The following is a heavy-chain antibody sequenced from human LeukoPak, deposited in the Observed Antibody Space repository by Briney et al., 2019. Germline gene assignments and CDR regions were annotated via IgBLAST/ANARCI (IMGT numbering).Heavy chain of an antibody. D-gene: IGHD3-22*01. CDR1: GFTFSNAW. CDR3: AKGTTSGYYYVDYFDY. V-gene: IGHV3-23*01. J-gene: IGHJ4*02. Sequence: GGSLRLSCAASGFTFSNAWMSWVRQAPGKGLEWVSTISGGAGSTYYVDSVKGRFTISRDNSKNTLFLQMNSLRAEDTAVYYCAKGTTSGYYYVDYFDYWGQGILVTVSS. CDR2: ISGGAGST.